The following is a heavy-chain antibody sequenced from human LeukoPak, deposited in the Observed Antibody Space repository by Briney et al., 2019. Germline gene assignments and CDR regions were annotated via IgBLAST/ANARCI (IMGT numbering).Heavy chain of an antibody. V-gene: IGHV3-48*04. CDR1: GFSFSSYG. Sequence: PGGSLRLSCAASGFSFSSYGMKWVRLAPGKGLEWVSYISSGGSLIQYADSVKGRFTISRDNAKNSLYLQMNSLRAEDTAVYYCARCLYYYDSSGYPYYYGMDVWGQGTTVTVSS. J-gene: IGHJ6*02. CDR2: ISSGGSLI. D-gene: IGHD3-22*01. CDR3: ARCLYYYDSSGYPYYYGMDV.